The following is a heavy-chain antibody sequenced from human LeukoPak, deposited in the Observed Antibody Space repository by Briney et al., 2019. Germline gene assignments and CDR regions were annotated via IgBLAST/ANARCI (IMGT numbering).Heavy chain of an antibody. Sequence: PGGSLRLSCVASGFTLSIYQMNWVRQAPGKGPQWLSYISTRSDDIYYAESVKGRFAISRDNAKNSLFLQMDNLRDEDTGIYFCARGMPTRTFDLWGQGTLVTVSS. CDR1: GFTLSIYQ. J-gene: IGHJ4*02. D-gene: IGHD1-14*01. CDR3: ARGMPTRTFDL. CDR2: ISTRSDDI. V-gene: IGHV3-21*04.